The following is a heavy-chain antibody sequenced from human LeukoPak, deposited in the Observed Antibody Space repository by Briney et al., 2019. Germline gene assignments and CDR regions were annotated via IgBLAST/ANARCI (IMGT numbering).Heavy chain of an antibody. CDR2: INHSGST. Sequence: SETLSLTCAVYGGSFSGYYWSWIRQPPGKGLEWIGEINHSGSTNYNPSLKSRVTISVDTSKNQFSLKLSSVTAADTAVYYCARVLRRTSSGGSCYADYWGQGTLVTVSS. V-gene: IGHV4-34*01. CDR1: GGSFSGYY. J-gene: IGHJ4*02. CDR3: ARVLRRTSSGGSCYADY. D-gene: IGHD2-15*01.